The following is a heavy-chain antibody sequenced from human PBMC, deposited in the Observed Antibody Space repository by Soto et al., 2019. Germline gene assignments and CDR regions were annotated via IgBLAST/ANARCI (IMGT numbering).Heavy chain of an antibody. J-gene: IGHJ4*02. CDR1: GYTFTSYV. Sequence: VQLVQSGAQVKKPGASVKVSCKASGYTFTSYVISSVRQAPGQGREWMGWISAYSGNTNCAQKLQARFTMTTDTSTSTAYMDLRSLRSDDTAVYYCARDAPPEDYWGQGTLVTVSS. CDR2: ISAYSGNT. V-gene: IGHV1-18*01. CDR3: ARDAPPEDY.